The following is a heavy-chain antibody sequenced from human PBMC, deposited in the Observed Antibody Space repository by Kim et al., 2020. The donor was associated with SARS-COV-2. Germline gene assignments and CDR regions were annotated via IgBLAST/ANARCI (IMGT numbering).Heavy chain of an antibody. CDR3: ARAGTGSYQSWFDP. CDR1: GFTFSSYA. Sequence: GGSLRLSCAASGFTFSSYAMHWVRQAPGKGLEWVAVISYDGSNKYYADSMRGRFTISRDNSKNTLYLQMNSLRAEDTAVYYCARAGTGSYQSWFDPWGQGTLVTVSS. V-gene: IGHV3-30*04. CDR2: ISYDGSNK. J-gene: IGHJ5*02. D-gene: IGHD1-26*01.